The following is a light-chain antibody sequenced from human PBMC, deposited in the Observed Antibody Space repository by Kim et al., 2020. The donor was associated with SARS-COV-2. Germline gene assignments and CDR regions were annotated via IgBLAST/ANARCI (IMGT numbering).Light chain of an antibody. CDR2: ASS. CDR3: QLCVTSALT. V-gene: IGKV3-20*01. Sequence: EIVLTQSPGTPSLSPGETATLSCRASESVSSRYLAWYQQKPGQAPRLLIFASSNRAPATPDRFSGSGSGTDFTLTISRLEPEDFAAYYCQLCVTSALTFGGGTKVDIK. J-gene: IGKJ4*01. CDR1: ESVSSRY.